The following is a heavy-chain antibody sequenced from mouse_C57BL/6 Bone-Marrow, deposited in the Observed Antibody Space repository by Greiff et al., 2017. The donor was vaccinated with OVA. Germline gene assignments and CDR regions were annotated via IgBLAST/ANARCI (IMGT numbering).Heavy chain of an antibody. J-gene: IGHJ4*01. D-gene: IGHD2-4*01. Sequence: QVQLKESGAELARPGASVKLSCKASGYTFTSYGISWVKQRTGQGLEWIGEIYPRSGNTYYNEKFKGKATLTADKSSSTAYMELRSLTSEDSAVYFCARGIYYDYDGAMDYWGQGTSVTVSS. V-gene: IGHV1-81*01. CDR2: IYPRSGNT. CDR3: ARGIYYDYDGAMDY. CDR1: GYTFTSYG.